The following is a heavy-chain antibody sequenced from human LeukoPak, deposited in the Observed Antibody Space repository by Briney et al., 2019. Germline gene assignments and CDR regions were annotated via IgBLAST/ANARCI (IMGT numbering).Heavy chain of an antibody. CDR1: GFTFRSYW. D-gene: IGHD3-3*01. CDR3: GASVFW. J-gene: IGHJ4*02. V-gene: IGHV3-7*03. Sequence: GGSLRLSCAVSGFTFRSYWMGWVRQAPGKGLEWVANIKQDGSEKNYVDSVKGRFTISRDNAKNSLYLQMNSLRAEDSAVYYCGASVFWWGQGTLVTVSS. CDR2: IKQDGSEK.